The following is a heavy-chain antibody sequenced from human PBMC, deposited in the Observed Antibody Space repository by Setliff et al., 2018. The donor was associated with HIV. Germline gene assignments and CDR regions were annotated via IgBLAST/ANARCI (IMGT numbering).Heavy chain of an antibody. D-gene: IGHD5-12*01. V-gene: IGHV1-18*01. J-gene: IGHJ3*02. CDR1: GYTFTSYG. CDR3: ATGENSGYDSDAFDI. CDR2: ISAYNGNT. Sequence: ASVKVSCKASGYTFTSYGISWVRQAPGQGLEWMGWISAYNGNTNYAQKLQGRVTMTTDTSTSTAYMELSSLRSEDTAVYYCATGENSGYDSDAFDIWGQGTMVTVSS.